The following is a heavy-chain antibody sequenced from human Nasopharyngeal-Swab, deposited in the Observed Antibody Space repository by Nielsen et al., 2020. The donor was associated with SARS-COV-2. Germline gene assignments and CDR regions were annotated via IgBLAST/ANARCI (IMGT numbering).Heavy chain of an antibody. Sequence: SETLSLTCTVSGGSIAITGYFWTWVRQHPSRGLEWIGYIHKRGTTIYNPSLKGRVTFSLDTFNNQFSLKLRSVTAADTAVYYCARDVDSSGFHYFDNWVQGTLVTVSS. CDR2: IHKRGTT. CDR1: GGSIAITGYF. J-gene: IGHJ4*02. CDR3: ARDVDSSGFHYFDN. D-gene: IGHD3-22*01. V-gene: IGHV4-31*03.